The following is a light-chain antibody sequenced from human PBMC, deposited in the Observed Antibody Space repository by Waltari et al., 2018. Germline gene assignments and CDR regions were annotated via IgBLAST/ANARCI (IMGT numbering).Light chain of an antibody. J-gene: IGKJ4*01. CDR2: AAS. CDR3: QQRSSWPLT. V-gene: IGKV3-11*01. Sequence: ETGLTQSPSTLSSSPGDRATLSCRASQSVVNFLVWFQQKPGQAPKLLIYAASTRATGIPARFSGSASGTDFTLTISCLESEDSAFYYCQQRSSWPLTFGGGTKVEIK. CDR1: QSVVNF.